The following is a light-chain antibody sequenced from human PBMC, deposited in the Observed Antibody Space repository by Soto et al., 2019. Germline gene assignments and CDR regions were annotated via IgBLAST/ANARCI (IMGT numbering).Light chain of an antibody. CDR2: AAS. Sequence: DIQMTQSPSSLSASVGDRVSITCLASQSISSYLNWYQQKPGKAPKLLIYAASSLQSGVPSRFSGSGSGTDFTLTISSLQPEDFATYYCQQSYSTPQTFGQGTKVDI. J-gene: IGKJ1*01. CDR1: QSISSY. V-gene: IGKV1-39*01. CDR3: QQSYSTPQT.